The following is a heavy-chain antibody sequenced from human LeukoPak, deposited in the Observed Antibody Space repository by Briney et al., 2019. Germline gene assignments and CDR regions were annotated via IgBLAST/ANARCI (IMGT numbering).Heavy chain of an antibody. CDR3: ARDRGSGYSSFGP. CDR1: GFIFSSYW. V-gene: IGHV3-7*03. D-gene: IGHD1-26*01. CDR2: IKQDGVEK. J-gene: IGHJ5*02. Sequence: GVSLRLSCEASGFIFSSYWMSWVRQAPGKGLEWVASIKQDGVEKYYVDSVKGRFTISRDNAKNSLYLQLNSLRAEDTAVYYCARDRGSGYSSFGPWGQGTLVTVSS.